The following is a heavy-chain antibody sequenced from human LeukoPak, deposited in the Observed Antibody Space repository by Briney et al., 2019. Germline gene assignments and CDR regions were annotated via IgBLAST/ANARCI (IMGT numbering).Heavy chain of an antibody. D-gene: IGHD3-10*01. Sequence: SETLSLTCDVYGGSFSGFYWNRIRRPPGKGLEWIGEIDHSGSTNYNPSLKSRVTISVDRANNQLSLKLSSVTAADTAFYYCARGRKGGSALWGQGTLVTVSS. CDR3: ARGRKGGSAL. J-gene: IGHJ4*02. V-gene: IGHV4-34*01. CDR1: GGSFSGFY. CDR2: IDHSGST.